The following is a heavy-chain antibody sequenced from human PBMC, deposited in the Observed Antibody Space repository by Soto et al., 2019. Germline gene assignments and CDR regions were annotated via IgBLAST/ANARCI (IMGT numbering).Heavy chain of an antibody. CDR3: ARECSADYGDYSNWFDP. J-gene: IGHJ5*02. CDR2: IYYSGST. D-gene: IGHD4-17*01. V-gene: IGHV4-31*03. CDR1: GGSISSGGYY. Sequence: QVQLQESGPGLVKPSQTLSLTCTVSGGSISSGGYYWSWIRQHPGKGLEWIGYIYYSGSTYYNPSLKSRVTISVDTSKNQFSLKLSSVTAADTAVYYCARECSADYGDYSNWFDPWGQGTLVTVSS.